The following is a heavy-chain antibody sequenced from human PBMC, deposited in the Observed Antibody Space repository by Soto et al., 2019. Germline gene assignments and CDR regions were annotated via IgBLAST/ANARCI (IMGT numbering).Heavy chain of an antibody. CDR1: GFTFSSYW. J-gene: IGHJ6*03. V-gene: IGHV3-7*01. CDR3: ARGYCSGGSCYNQYPYYYYYMDV. Sequence: GGSLRLSCAASGFTFSSYWMSWVRQAPGKGLEWVANIKQDGSEKYYVDSVKGRFTISRDNAKNSLYLQMNSLRAEDTAVYYCARGYCSGGSCYNQYPYYYYYMDVWGKGTTVTVSS. D-gene: IGHD2-15*01. CDR2: IKQDGSEK.